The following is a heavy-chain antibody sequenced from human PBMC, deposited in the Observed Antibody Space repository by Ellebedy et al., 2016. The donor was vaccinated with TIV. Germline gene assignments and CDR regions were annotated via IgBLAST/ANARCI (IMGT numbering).Heavy chain of an antibody. J-gene: IGHJ5*02. CDR1: GFIFDGYG. CDR2: ITWNGGQT. V-gene: IGHV3-20*04. Sequence: GESLKISXAASGFIFDGYGMSWVRQSPGKGLEWVSGITWNGGQTGYTDSVKGRFTISRDNAKNFVYLQMNDVRAEDTAFYFCARDRYGSGSFRPYEPWGQGTLVIVSS. CDR3: ARDRYGSGSFRPYEP. D-gene: IGHD3-10*01.